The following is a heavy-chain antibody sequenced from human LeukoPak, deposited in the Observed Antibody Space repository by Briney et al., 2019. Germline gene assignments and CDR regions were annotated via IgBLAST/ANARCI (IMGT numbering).Heavy chain of an antibody. D-gene: IGHD2-8*01. CDR1: GGSISSSNW. CDR3: ARDYCTNGVCGDYYYGMDV. V-gene: IGHV4-4*02. J-gene: IGHJ6*02. CDR2: IYHSGST. Sequence: SETLSLTCAVSGGSISSSNWWSWVRQPPGKGLEWMGEIYHSGSTNYNPSLKSRVTISVDKSKNQFSLKLSSVTAADTAVYYCARDYCTNGVCGDYYYGMDVWGQGTTVTVSS.